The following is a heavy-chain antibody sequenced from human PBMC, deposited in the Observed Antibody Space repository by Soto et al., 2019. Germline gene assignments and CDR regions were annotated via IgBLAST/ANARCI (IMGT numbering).Heavy chain of an antibody. CDR3: ARGLIRHYDFWSGYHYGMDV. V-gene: IGHV1-8*01. Sequence: ASVKVSCKASGYTLTSYDINWVRQATGQGLEWMGWMNPNSGNTGYAQKFQGRVTMTRNTSISTAYMELSSLRSEDTAVYYCARGLIRHYDFWSGYHYGMDVWGQGTTVTVSS. CDR2: MNPNSGNT. J-gene: IGHJ6*02. CDR1: GYTLTSYD. D-gene: IGHD3-3*01.